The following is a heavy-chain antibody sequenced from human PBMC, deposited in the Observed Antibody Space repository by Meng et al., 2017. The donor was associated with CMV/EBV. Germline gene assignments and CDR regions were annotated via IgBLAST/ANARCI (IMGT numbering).Heavy chain of an antibody. CDR1: GGSISSYY. Sequence: SETLALTCTVSGGSISSYYWSWIWQPPGKGLEWFGYIYYSGSTNYNPSLKSRVTISVDTSKNQFSLKLNSVTAADTAVYYCARGIGFCSSTSCAYFDYWGQGTLVIVAS. CDR2: IYYSGST. J-gene: IGHJ4*02. V-gene: IGHV4-59*01. CDR3: ARGIGFCSSTSCAYFDY. D-gene: IGHD2-2*01.